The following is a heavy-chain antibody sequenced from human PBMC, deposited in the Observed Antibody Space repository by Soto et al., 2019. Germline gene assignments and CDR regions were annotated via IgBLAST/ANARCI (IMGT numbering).Heavy chain of an antibody. CDR3: ARRCPVETATLCLDY. J-gene: IGHJ4*02. V-gene: IGHV4-59*08. CDR2: VHYSGST. Sequence: QVQLQESGPGLVKPSETLSLTCTVSGGSIHNYYWSWIRQPPGKGLEWIGYVHYSGSTNYDPSLKSRVTISVETSKNQFSLRLNSVTAADTAVYYCARRCPVETATLCLDYWGQGILVTVSS. D-gene: IGHD5-18*01. CDR1: GGSIHNYY.